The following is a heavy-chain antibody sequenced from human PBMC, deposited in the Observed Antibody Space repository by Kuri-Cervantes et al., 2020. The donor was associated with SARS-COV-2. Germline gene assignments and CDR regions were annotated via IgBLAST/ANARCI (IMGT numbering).Heavy chain of an antibody. CDR1: GFTFSSYA. CDR3: ARVDYDF. D-gene: IGHD3/OR15-3a*01. V-gene: IGHV3-30-3*01. J-gene: IGHJ4*02. CDR2: ISYDGSNK. Sequence: GESLKISCAASGFTFSSYAMHWVRQAPGKGLEWVAVISYDGSNKYYADSVKGRFTISRDNSKNSLYLQMNSLRAEDTAVYYCARVDYDFWSQGTLVTVSS.